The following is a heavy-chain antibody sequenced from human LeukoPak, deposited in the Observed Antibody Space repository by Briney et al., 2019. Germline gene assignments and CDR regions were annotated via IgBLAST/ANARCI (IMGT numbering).Heavy chain of an antibody. J-gene: IGHJ5*02. CDR1: GGTFSSYA. D-gene: IGHD2-2*02. Sequence: SVKVSCKASGGTFSSYAISWVRQAPGHGLEWMGRIIPILGIANYAQKFQGRVTITADKSTSTAYMELSSLRSEDTAVYYCAREGYCSSTSCYTSTFDPWGQGTLVTVSS. V-gene: IGHV1-69*04. CDR2: IIPILGIA. CDR3: AREGYCSSTSCYTSTFDP.